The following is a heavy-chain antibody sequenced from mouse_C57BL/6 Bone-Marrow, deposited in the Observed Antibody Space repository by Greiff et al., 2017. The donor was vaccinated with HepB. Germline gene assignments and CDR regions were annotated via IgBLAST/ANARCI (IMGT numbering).Heavy chain of an antibody. J-gene: IGHJ2*01. CDR3: ARADYRGYFDY. D-gene: IGHD2-12*01. V-gene: IGHV3-6*01. CDR2: ISYDGSN. CDR1: GYSITSGYY. Sequence: DVKLVESGPGLVKPSQSLSLTCSVTGYSITSGYYWNWIRQFPGNKLEWMGYISYDGSNNYNPSLKNRISITRDTSKNQFFLKLNSVTTEDTATYYCARADYRGYFDYWGQGTTLTVSS.